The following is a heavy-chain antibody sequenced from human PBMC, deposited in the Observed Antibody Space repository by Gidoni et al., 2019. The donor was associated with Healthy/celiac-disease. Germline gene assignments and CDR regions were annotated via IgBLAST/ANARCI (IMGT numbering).Heavy chain of an antibody. Sequence: QLQLQESGPGLVKPSETLSLTCTVSGGSISSYYWRWIRQPPGKGLEWIGYIYYSGSTNYNPSLKSRVTISVDTSKNQFSLKLSSVTAADTAVYYCARGSLYFDLWGRGTLVTVSS. CDR2: IYYSGST. CDR1: GGSISSYY. CDR3: ARGSLYFDL. J-gene: IGHJ2*01. V-gene: IGHV4-59*01.